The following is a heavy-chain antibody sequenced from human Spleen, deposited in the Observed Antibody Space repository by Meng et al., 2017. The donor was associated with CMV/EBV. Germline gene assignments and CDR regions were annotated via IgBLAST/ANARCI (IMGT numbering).Heavy chain of an antibody. V-gene: IGHV3-23*01. CDR1: GFTFSSYA. J-gene: IGHJ4*02. D-gene: IGHD3-22*01. CDR2: ISGGGVNT. CDR3: AKHYYDSNPPFDY. Sequence: GESLKISCAASGFTFSSYAMSWVRQAPGKGLEWVSTISGGGVNTYYADSVKGRFTISRDNSKNTLYLQMNSLRAEDTAVYYCAKHYYDSNPPFDYWGQGTLVTVSS.